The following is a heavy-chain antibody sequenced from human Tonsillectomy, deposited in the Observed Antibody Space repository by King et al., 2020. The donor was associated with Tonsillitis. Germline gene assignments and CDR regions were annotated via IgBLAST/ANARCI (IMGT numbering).Heavy chain of an antibody. D-gene: IGHD4-17*01. CDR1: GYTLTELS. CDR3: ATEWGGLNGDLDAFDI. CDR2: FDPEDGET. V-gene: IGHV1-24*01. J-gene: IGHJ3*02. Sequence: QLVQSGAEVKKPGASVKVSCKVSGYTLTELSMHWVRQAPGKGLEWMGGFDPEDGETIYAQKFQGRVTMTEDTSTDTAYMELSSLRSEDTAVYYCATEWGGLNGDLDAFDIWGQGTMDTVSS.